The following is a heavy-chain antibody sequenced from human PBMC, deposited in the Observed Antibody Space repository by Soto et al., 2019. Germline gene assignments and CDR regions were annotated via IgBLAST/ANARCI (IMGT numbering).Heavy chain of an antibody. V-gene: IGHV4-34*01. CDR3: ARGPYYYGSGSYYNWFDP. Sequence: SETLSLTCAVYGGSFSGYYWSWIRQPPGKGLEWIGEINHSGSTNYNPSLKSRVTISVDTSKNQFSLKLSFVTAADTAVYYCARGPYYYGSGSYYNWFDPWGQGTLVTVSS. CDR2: INHSGST. J-gene: IGHJ5*02. D-gene: IGHD3-10*01. CDR1: GGSFSGYY.